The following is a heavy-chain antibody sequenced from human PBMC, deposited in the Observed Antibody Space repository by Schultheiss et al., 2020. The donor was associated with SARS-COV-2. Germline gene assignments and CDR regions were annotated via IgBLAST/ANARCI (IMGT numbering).Heavy chain of an antibody. CDR3: ARDPSWNFAAGRPAFGMDV. Sequence: GGSLRLSCAASGFTFSSYSMNWVRQAPGKGLEWVSSISSSSSYIYYADSVKGRFTISRDNAKNSLYLQMNSLRAEDTAVYYCARDPSWNFAAGRPAFGMDVWGQGTTVTVSS. V-gene: IGHV3-21*01. D-gene: IGHD6-13*01. CDR2: ISSSSSYI. J-gene: IGHJ6*02. CDR1: GFTFSSYS.